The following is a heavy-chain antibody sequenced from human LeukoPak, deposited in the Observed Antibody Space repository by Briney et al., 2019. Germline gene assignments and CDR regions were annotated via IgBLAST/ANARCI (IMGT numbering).Heavy chain of an antibody. CDR2: IIPILGIA. CDR3: ARVVVPAAMDV. J-gene: IGHJ6*02. CDR1: GGTFSSYA. V-gene: IGHV1-69*04. Sequence: ASVKVSCKASGGTFSSYAISWVRQAPGQGLEWMGRIIPILGIANYAQKFQGRVTITADKSTSTAYMELSSLRSEDTAVYYCARVVVPAAMDVWGQGTTVTVSS. D-gene: IGHD2-2*01.